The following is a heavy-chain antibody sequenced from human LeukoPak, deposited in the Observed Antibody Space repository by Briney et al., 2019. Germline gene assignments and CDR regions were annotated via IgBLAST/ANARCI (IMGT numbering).Heavy chain of an antibody. CDR1: GFTFDDYG. Sequence: GGSLRLSCAASGFTFDDYGMSWVRQAPGKGLEWVSGINWNGGSTGYADSVKGRFTISRDNAKNSLYLQMNSLRAEDTALYYCARWGGINHLGYYYMDVWGKGTTVTVSS. J-gene: IGHJ6*03. D-gene: IGHD1-14*01. V-gene: IGHV3-20*04. CDR2: INWNGGST. CDR3: ARWGGINHLGYYYMDV.